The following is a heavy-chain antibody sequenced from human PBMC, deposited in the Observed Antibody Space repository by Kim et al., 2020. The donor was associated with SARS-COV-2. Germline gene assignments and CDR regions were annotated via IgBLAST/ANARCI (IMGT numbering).Heavy chain of an antibody. D-gene: IGHD6-13*01. J-gene: IGHJ4*02. CDR3: ARWGIAAAE. Sequence: GSTNANPSLKSRVTMSVDTSKNQFSLKLGSVTAADTAVYYCARWGIAAAEWGQGTLVTVSS. CDR2: GST. V-gene: IGHV4-59*10.